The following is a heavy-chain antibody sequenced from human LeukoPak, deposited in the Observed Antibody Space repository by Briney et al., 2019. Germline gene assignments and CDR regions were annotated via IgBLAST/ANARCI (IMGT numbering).Heavy chain of an antibody. D-gene: IGHD3-10*01. CDR1: GGTFSSYA. V-gene: IGHV1-69*13. J-gene: IGHJ6*03. CDR3: ARGYGSGSANYYYYMDV. Sequence: ASVKVSCKASGGTFSSYAVSWVRQAPGQGLEWMGGIIPLFGTSSYAQKFQGRITIAADESTRTAYMELSSLRSEDTAVYYCARGYGSGSANYYYYMDVWGKGTTVTISS. CDR2: IIPLFGTS.